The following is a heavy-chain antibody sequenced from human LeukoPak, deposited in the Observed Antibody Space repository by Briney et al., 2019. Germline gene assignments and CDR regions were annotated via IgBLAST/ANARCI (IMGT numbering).Heavy chain of an antibody. CDR3: AKRVMTTLYYYYYYMDV. J-gene: IGHJ6*03. D-gene: IGHD4-11*01. Sequence: GGSLRLSCAASGFTFSSYAMSWVRQAPGKGLEWVSAISGSGGSTYYADSVKGRFTISRDNSKNTLYLQMNSLRAEDTAVYYCAKRVMTTLYYYYYYMDVWGKGTTVTVSS. CDR2: ISGSGGST. V-gene: IGHV3-23*01. CDR1: GFTFSSYA.